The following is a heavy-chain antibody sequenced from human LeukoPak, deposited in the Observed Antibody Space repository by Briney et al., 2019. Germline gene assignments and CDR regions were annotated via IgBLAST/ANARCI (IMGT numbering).Heavy chain of an antibody. CDR1: GFTFSSYG. Sequence: PGGSLRLSCAASGFTFSSYGMHWVRQAPGKGLEWVAVIWYDGSNKYYADSVKGRFTISRDNSKNTLYLQMNSLRAEDTAVYYCARGDSSSWPDYWGQGTLVTVSS. V-gene: IGHV3-30*19. J-gene: IGHJ4*02. CDR2: IWYDGSNK. D-gene: IGHD6-13*01. CDR3: ARGDSSSWPDY.